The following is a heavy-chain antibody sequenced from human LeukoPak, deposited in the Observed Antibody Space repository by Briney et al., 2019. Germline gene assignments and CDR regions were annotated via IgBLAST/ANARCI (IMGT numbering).Heavy chain of an antibody. Sequence: SETLSLTCTVSGGSISSYYWNWIRQPPGKGLEWIGYIYYSGSTNYNPSLKSRVTISVDTSKNQFSLKLTSVTAADTAVYYCARDEGSGWYYFDYWGQGTLVTVSS. CDR2: IYYSGST. CDR1: GGSISSYY. J-gene: IGHJ4*02. D-gene: IGHD6-19*01. V-gene: IGHV4-59*01. CDR3: ARDEGSGWYYFDY.